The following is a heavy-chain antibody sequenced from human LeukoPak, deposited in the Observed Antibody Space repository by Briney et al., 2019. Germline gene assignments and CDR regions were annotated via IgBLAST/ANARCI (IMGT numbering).Heavy chain of an antibody. D-gene: IGHD2-15*01. CDR2: ISWNSGSI. V-gene: IGHV3-9*01. CDR3: VKGHCSSSSCFPNYYYYMDV. J-gene: IGHJ6*03. CDR1: GFTFDEHA. Sequence: GGSLRLSCAGSGFTFDEHAMHWVRQAPGKGLEWVSGISWNSGSIAYADSVKGRFTVSRDNAKNLLFLQMSSLRAADTALYYCVKGHCSSSSCFPNYYYYMDVWGTGTTVTVSS.